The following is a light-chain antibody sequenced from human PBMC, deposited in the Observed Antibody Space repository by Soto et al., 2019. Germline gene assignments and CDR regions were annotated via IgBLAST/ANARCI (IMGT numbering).Light chain of an antibody. J-gene: IGLJ1*01. CDR3: SSYTTSNTHV. CDR2: DVS. Sequence: QSVLTQPASVSGSPGQSITISCTGTSSEVGAYNYVSWHQHHPGKAPKLLIYDVSSRPSGVSNRFSASKSGNTASLTISGLQAEDEADYYCSSYTTSNTHVFGTGTKVTVL. CDR1: SSEVGAYNY. V-gene: IGLV2-14*03.